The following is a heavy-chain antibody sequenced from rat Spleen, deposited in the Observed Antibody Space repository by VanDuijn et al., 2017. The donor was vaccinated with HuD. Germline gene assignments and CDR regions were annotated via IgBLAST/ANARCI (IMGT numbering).Heavy chain of an antibody. CDR1: GFTFSNYY. CDR2: ISAGGDNT. J-gene: IGHJ2*01. V-gene: IGHV5-25*01. Sequence: EVQLVESGGGLVQPGRSLKLSCAASGFTFSNYYMAWVRQAPTKGLEWVAYISAGGDNTYYRDSVKGRFTISRDNAKNTVFLQMDSLRPEDTGTYYCARQDYGYGGFDYWGQGVMVTVSS. CDR3: ARQDYGYGGFDY. D-gene: IGHD1-7*01.